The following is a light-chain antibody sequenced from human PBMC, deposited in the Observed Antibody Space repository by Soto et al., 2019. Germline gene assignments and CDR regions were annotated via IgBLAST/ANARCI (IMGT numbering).Light chain of an antibody. Sequence: QSVLTQPRSVSGSPGQSATISCTGTSSDVGGYNYVSWYQQHPGKAPKLMIYDVSKRPSGVPDRFSGSKSGNTASLTISGLQAEDEADYYCCSYAGSYTYVVFGGGTQLTVL. V-gene: IGLV2-11*01. CDR1: SSDVGGYNY. CDR2: DVS. CDR3: CSYAGSYTYVV. J-gene: IGLJ2*01.